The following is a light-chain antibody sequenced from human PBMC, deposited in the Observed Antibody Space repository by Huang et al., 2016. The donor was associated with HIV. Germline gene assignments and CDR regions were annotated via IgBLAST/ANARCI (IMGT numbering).Light chain of an antibody. CDR2: SAS. CDR3: QQSYSALSS. V-gene: IGKV1-39*01. CDR1: QNINTY. J-gene: IGKJ5*01. Sequence: IQMTQSPTSLSASIVDRVSIACRASQNINTYLNWYQQKPGKAPKLLIPSASTLHSGVPSRFSGSGSGTDFTLTIRGLQLDDFATYYCQQSYSALSSFGPGTRL.